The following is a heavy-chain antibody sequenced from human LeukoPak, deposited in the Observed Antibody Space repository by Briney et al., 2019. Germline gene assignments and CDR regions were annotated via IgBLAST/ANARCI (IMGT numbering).Heavy chain of an antibody. J-gene: IGHJ6*03. CDR1: GFSLNTPGMC. CDR2: IDWDGDE. Sequence: SGPTLVNPTQTLTLTCTFSGFSLNTPGMCMSWIRQPPGKALEWLARIDWDGDEYYSTSLKTRLTIFKDTSENQVVLTMTNMDPVDTATYYCARTQTRSGDFYMDVWGKGTTVTVS. V-gene: IGHV2-70*11. CDR3: ARTQTRSGDFYMDV.